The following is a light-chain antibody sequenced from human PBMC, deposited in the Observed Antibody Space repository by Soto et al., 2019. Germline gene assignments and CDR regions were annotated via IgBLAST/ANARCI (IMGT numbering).Light chain of an antibody. J-gene: IGKJ1*01. CDR1: QSIDNNY. Sequence: EIVLTHSPGTLSLSPGERATLSCRASQSIDNNYLAWYQQKPGQAPRLVIYGASTWATDIPDRFSASGSGTDFTLTISRLEPEDFAVYYCQQYSRAPLTFGQGTKVEL. V-gene: IGKV3-20*01. CDR2: GAS. CDR3: QQYSRAPLT.